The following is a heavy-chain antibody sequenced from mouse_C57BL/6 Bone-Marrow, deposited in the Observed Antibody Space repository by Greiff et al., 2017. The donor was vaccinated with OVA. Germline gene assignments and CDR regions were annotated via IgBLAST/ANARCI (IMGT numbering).Heavy chain of an antibody. CDR3: ARNENGNSFDY. CDR2: ISNGGGST. D-gene: IGHD2-1*01. Sequence: EVQVVESGGGLVQPGGSLKLSCAASGFTFSDYYMYWVRQTPEKRLEWVAYISNGGGSTYYPDTVKGRFTSSRDNAKNTLYLQMSRLKSEDTAMYYCARNENGNSFDYWGQGTTLTVSS. V-gene: IGHV5-12*01. J-gene: IGHJ2*01. CDR1: GFTFSDYY.